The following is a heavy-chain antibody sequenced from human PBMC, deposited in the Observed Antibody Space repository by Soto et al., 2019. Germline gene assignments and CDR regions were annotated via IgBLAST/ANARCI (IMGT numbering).Heavy chain of an antibody. CDR2: ISSRSSFI. J-gene: IGHJ4*03. V-gene: IGHV3-21*01. D-gene: IGHD6-13*01. Sequence: GGSLRLSWAASRFTFSSYGMSWVRQAPGKGLEWVSSISSRSSFIYYADSVKGRFTISRDNANNSLYLHMNSMRDEDTAVSYFASLDAYSCRWCGSGLCFDYWGQGTRVTVSS. CDR1: RFTFSSYG. CDR3: ASLDAYSCRWCGSGLCFDY.